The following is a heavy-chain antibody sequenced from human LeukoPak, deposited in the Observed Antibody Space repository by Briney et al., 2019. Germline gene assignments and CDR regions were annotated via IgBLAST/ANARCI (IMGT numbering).Heavy chain of an antibody. D-gene: IGHD2-15*01. V-gene: IGHV3-48*03. Sequence: GGSLRLSCAASGFNFSSYEMNWVRQAPGKGLEWVSYISSSGSPIYYADSVKGRFAISRDNAKNSLYLQMNSLRAENTAVYYCAREYCSGGSCYSGAFDIWGQGTMVTAYS. CDR2: ISSSGSPI. J-gene: IGHJ3*02. CDR3: AREYCSGGSCYSGAFDI. CDR1: GFNFSSYE.